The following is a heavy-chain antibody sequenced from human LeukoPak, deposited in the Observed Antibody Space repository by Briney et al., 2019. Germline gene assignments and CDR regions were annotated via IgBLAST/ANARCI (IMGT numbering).Heavy chain of an antibody. D-gene: IGHD3-10*01. Sequence: PGGSLRLSCAASGFTFSDYYMSWIRQAPGKGLEWVSYISSSGSTIYYADSVKGRFTISRDNAKNSLYLQMNSLRAEDTAVYYCVREGSSYAPSEPFYFDYWGQGTLVTVSS. J-gene: IGHJ4*02. CDR2: ISSSGSTI. V-gene: IGHV3-11*04. CDR3: VREGSSYAPSEPFYFDY. CDR1: GFTFSDYY.